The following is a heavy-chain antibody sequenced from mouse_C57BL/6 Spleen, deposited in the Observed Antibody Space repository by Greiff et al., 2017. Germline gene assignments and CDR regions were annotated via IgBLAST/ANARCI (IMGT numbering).Heavy chain of an antibody. J-gene: IGHJ3*01. Sequence: VQLQQSGPELVKPGASVKMSCKASGYTFTDYNMHWVKQSHGKSLEWIGYINPNNGGTSYNQKFKGKATLTVNKSSSTAYMELRSLTSEDAAVYYCASGRYDYDEVWFAYWGQGTLVTVSA. V-gene: IGHV1-22*01. D-gene: IGHD2-4*01. CDR3: ASGRYDYDEVWFAY. CDR2: INPNNGGT. CDR1: GYTFTDYN.